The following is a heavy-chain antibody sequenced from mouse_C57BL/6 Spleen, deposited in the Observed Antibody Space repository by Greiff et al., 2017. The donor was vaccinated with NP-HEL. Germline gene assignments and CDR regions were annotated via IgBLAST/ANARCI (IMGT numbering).Heavy chain of an antibody. J-gene: IGHJ1*03. D-gene: IGHD1-1*02. CDR1: EYEFPSHD. CDR2: INSDGGST. CDR3: ARHGWGWYFDV. Sequence: EVQRVESGGGLVQPGESLKLSCESNEYEFPSHDMSWVRKTPEKRLELVAAINSDGGSTYYPDTMESRFNNSRDNTKKTLYLQMSSLRSEDTALYYCARHGWGWYFDVWGTGTTVTVSS. V-gene: IGHV5-2*01.